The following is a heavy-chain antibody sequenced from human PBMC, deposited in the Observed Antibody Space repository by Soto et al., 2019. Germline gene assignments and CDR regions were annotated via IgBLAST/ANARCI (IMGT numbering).Heavy chain of an antibody. CDR2: MYHSGST. V-gene: IGHV4-30-2*01. CDR1: GGSISSGGYS. D-gene: IGHD2-2*01. CDR3: ARVPDY. Sequence: QLQLQESGSGLVKPSQTLSLTCAVSGGSISSGGYSWSWIRQPPGKGLEWIGYMYHSGSTYYNPSLKSRVTISIDRSKHQFSLKLSSLIAADTPVHYRARVPDYWGQGILVTVSS. J-gene: IGHJ4*02.